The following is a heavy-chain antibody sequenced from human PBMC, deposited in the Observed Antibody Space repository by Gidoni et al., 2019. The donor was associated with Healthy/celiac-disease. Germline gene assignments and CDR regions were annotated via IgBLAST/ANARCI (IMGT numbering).Heavy chain of an antibody. D-gene: IGHD3-10*01. V-gene: IGHV4-39*07. CDR1: CGHISSSSYY. Sequence: QLQLQESGPGLAKPSETLSLTCTVSCGHISSSSYYWGWIRQPPGKGLEWIGSIYYSGSTYYNPSLKSRVTISVDTSKNQFSLKLSSVTAADTAVYYCARGGEYFDYWGQGTLVTVSS. CDR3: ARGGEYFDY. CDR2: IYYSGST. J-gene: IGHJ4*02.